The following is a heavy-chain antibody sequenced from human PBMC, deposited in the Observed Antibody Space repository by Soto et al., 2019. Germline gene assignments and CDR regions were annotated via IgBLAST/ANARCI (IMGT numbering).Heavy chain of an antibody. J-gene: IGHJ4*02. Sequence: PGRSLRLSCVASGLTFNNAWMNWVRQAPGKGLEWVGRIRSKSDGGTTDYAAPVKGRFTISRDDSKNMVDLQMSSLKTEDTAIYYCTTYSGAAFEYWGQGALVSVSS. V-gene: IGHV3-15*01. D-gene: IGHD1-26*01. CDR1: GLTFNNAW. CDR3: TTYSGAAFEY. CDR2: IRSKSDGGTT.